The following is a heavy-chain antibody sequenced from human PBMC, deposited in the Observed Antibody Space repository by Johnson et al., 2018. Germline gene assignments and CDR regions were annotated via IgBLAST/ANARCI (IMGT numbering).Heavy chain of an antibody. Sequence: QVQLVQSGAEVQKPGASVKVSCEASGYTFTNYYMHWVRQAPGQGLEWMGIINPTDGGTTYAQRVRGRVTMTIDTSTSTVYMELSSLSSEDTAVYYCTRGVLLTTADAFDIWGQGTMVTVSS. CDR2: INPTDGGT. CDR3: TRGVLLTTADAFDI. J-gene: IGHJ3*02. D-gene: IGHD4/OR15-4a*01. V-gene: IGHV1-46*01. CDR1: GYTFTNYY.